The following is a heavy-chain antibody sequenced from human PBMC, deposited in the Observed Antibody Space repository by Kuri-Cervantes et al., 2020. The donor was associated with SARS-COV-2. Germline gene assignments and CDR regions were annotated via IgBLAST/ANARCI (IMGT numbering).Heavy chain of an antibody. CDR2: INXXGSX. CDR1: GGSVSGYY. CDR3: SXXRPVTTFYXXSYFDY. D-gene: IGHD4-17*01. Sequence: SETLSXXCAXXGGSVSGYYWSWIRQPPGKGXEWIXEINXXGSXXXNPSLKSXVTISVDTSKNXXSLKLSSVTAADTAXYYCSXXRPVTTFYXXSYFDYWGQGTLVTVSS. V-gene: IGHV4-34*01. J-gene: IGHJ4*02.